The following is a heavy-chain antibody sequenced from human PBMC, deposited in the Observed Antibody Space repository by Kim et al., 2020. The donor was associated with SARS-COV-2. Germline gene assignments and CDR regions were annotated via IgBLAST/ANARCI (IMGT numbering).Heavy chain of an antibody. V-gene: IGHV4-39*01. CDR3: ARLSSGWYFDY. D-gene: IGHD6-19*01. Sequence: SETLSLTCTVSGGSISSSSYYWGWIRQPPGKGLEWIGSIYYSGSTYYNPSLKSRVTISVDTSKNQFSLKLSSVTAADTAVYYCARLSSGWYFDYWGQGTLVTVSS. CDR1: GGSISSSSYY. CDR2: IYYSGST. J-gene: IGHJ4*02.